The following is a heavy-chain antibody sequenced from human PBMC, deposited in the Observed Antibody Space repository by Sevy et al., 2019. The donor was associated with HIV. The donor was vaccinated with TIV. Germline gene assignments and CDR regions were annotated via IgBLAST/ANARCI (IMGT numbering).Heavy chain of an antibody. D-gene: IGHD6-13*01. CDR1: GFKFDNYD. J-gene: IGHJ4*02. CDR2: FSGTDGSGTDGTT. CDR3: AKAARYSSVWYSTGEPFDY. V-gene: IGHV3-23*01. Sequence: GGSLRLSCAASGFKFDNYDFSWVRQAPGKGLEWVSGFSGTDGSGTDGTTYYTDSVKGRFIISIDNSKNTLYLEMNSLRVDDTAVYYCAKAARYSSVWYSTGEPFDYWGQGTLVTVSS.